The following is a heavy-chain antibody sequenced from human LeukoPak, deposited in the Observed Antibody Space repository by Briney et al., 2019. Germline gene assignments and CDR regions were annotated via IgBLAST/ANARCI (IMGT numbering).Heavy chain of an antibody. Sequence: GGSLRLSRAASGFTFSSYAMSWVRQAPGKGLEWVSAISGSGGSTYYADSVKGRFTISRDNSKNTLYLQMNSLRAEDTAVYYCAKVPTTVTTKGPYATDYWGQGTLVTVSS. CDR1: GFTFSSYA. D-gene: IGHD4-17*01. CDR2: ISGSGGST. J-gene: IGHJ4*02. V-gene: IGHV3-23*01. CDR3: AKVPTTVTTKGPYATDY.